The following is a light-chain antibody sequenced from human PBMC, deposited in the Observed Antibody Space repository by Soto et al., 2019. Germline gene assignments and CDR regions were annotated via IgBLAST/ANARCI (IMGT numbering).Light chain of an antibody. CDR3: AVWDDSLNGPV. CDR2: SNN. Sequence: QSVLNQSPSASGTPGQRVTIACSGSSSNIGSNTVHWYQQLPGTAPKVLIYSNNQRPSGVPDRFSGSKSGTSASLAISGLQSEDEADYYCAVWDDSLNGPVFGGGTKLTV. V-gene: IGLV1-44*01. CDR1: SSNIGSNT. J-gene: IGLJ3*02.